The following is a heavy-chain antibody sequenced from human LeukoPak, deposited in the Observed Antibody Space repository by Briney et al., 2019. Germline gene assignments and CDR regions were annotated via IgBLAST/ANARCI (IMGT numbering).Heavy chain of an antibody. CDR1: GFTFSSYA. D-gene: IGHD5-12*01. J-gene: IGHJ4*02. CDR2: ISYDGSNK. CDR3: AGDDTPRDIVATTFDY. V-gene: IGHV3-30-3*01. Sequence: PGRSLRLSCAASGFTFSSYAMHWVRQAPGKGLEWVAVISYDGSNKYYADSVKGRFTISRDNSKNTLYLQMNSLRAEDTAVYYCAGDDTPRDIVATTFDYWGQGTLVTVSS.